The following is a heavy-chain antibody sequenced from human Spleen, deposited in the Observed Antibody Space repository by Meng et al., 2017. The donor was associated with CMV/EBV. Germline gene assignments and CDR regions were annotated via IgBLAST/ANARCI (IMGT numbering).Heavy chain of an antibody. CDR3: ARGTYYYDSSGYYYFDY. V-gene: IGHV4-59*01. J-gene: IGHJ4*02. Sequence: QVALWGSRPGLVKSSKTLSLTCTASGGSISSYYWSWIRQPPGKGLEWIGYIYYSGSTNYNPSLKSRVTISVDTSKNQFSLKLSSVTAADTAVYYCARGTYYYDSSGYYYFDYWGQGTLVTVSS. D-gene: IGHD3-22*01. CDR2: IYYSGST. CDR1: GGSISSYY.